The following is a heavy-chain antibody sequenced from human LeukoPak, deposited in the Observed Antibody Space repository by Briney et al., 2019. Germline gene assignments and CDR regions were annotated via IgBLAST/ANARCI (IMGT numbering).Heavy chain of an antibody. CDR3: AKQMVERPHYYYVDV. Sequence: GGSLRLSCAASGFIFSSFGMHWVRQAPGKGLEWVAFIQDDESNKFYADSVRGRFTISRDNSKNTLFLQMNSLRPEDTALYYCAKQMVERPHYYYVDVWGKGTTVTVSS. CDR2: IQDDESNK. D-gene: IGHD2-15*01. V-gene: IGHV3-30*02. CDR1: GFIFSSFG. J-gene: IGHJ6*03.